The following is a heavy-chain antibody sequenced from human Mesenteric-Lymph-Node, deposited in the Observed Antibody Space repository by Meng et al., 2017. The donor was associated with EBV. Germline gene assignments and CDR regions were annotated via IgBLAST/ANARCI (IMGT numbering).Heavy chain of an antibody. Sequence: QVQLQESGPGLVKPSRTLTLLCDGSGNSLSSANWWSWIRQPPGKGLEWIGEIYYTGSTNYNSSLKSRVTISLDKSENQLFLKLTSMTAADTAVYYCARRWFSVGTYFDYWGQGILVTVSS. D-gene: IGHD4-23*01. J-gene: IGHJ4*02. V-gene: IGHV4-4*02. CDR1: GNSLSSANW. CDR2: IYYTGST. CDR3: ARRWFSVGTYFDY.